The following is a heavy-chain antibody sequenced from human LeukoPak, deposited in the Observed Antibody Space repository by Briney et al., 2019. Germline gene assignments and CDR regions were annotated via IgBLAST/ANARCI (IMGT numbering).Heavy chain of an antibody. CDR1: GFTFSSYA. CDR3: ARVLGQWLVNYYYYYMDV. D-gene: IGHD6-19*01. Sequence: GGSLRLSCAASGFTFSSYAMSWVRQAPGKGLEWVSAISSSGGSTYYADSVKGRFTISRDNAKNSLYLQMNSLRAEDTAVYYCARVLGQWLVNYYYYYMDVWGKGTTVTVSS. V-gene: IGHV3-23*01. J-gene: IGHJ6*03. CDR2: ISSSGGST.